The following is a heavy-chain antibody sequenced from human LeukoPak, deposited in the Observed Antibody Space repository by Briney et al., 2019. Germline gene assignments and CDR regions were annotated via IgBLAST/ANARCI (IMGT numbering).Heavy chain of an antibody. V-gene: IGHV4-39*01. D-gene: IGHD3-10*02. Sequence: SETLSLTCTVSGGSISSSSYYWGWIRQPPGKGLEWIGSIYYSGSTYYNPSLKSRVTIFVDTSKNQFSLKLSSVTAADTAVYYCARQDRPVSGGLEDYWGQGTLVTVSS. J-gene: IGHJ4*02. CDR2: IYYSGST. CDR1: GGSISSSSYY. CDR3: ARQDRPVSGGLEDY.